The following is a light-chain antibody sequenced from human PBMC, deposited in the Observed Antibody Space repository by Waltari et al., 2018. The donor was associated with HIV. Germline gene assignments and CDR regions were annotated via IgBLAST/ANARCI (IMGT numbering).Light chain of an antibody. Sequence: DIQMTQSPFSLSASVGDRVTITCWASQGLRNDLAWFQQKPGKAPKLLIYTASSLQIGVPSRFSGSGSGTEFTLTISSLQPEDFATYYCLQHNTYPWTFGHGTKVEMK. CDR1: QGLRND. CDR3: LQHNTYPWT. V-gene: IGKV1-17*01. CDR2: TAS. J-gene: IGKJ1*01.